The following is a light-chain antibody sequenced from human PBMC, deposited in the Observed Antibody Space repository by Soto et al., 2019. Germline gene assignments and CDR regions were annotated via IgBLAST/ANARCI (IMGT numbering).Light chain of an antibody. CDR1: SSNIGRNY. J-gene: IGLJ1*01. CDR3: GTWDSILSIFV. Sequence: QSVLTQPPSVSAAPGQKVTMSCSGGSSNIGRNYVSWHQQVPGTAPKLLIYENDKRPSGVPDRFSGSKSGTSATLGITGLQTGDEADYYCGTWDSILSIFVFGTGTKVPS. V-gene: IGLV1-51*02. CDR2: END.